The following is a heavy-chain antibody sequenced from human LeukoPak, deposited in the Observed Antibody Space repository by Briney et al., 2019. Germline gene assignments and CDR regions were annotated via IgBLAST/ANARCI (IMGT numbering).Heavy chain of an antibody. CDR1: GFTFSTYS. V-gene: IGHV3-21*01. CDR3: ARQRYCSSTSCYSYSAMDV. Sequence: GGSLRLSCAASGFTFSTYSMTWVRQAPGQGLEWVSSISSSSSYIHYADSVKGRFTISRDNATNSLFLQMNSLRAEDTAVYYCARQRYCSSTSCYSYSAMDVCGQGTTVTVSS. CDR2: ISSSSSYI. J-gene: IGHJ6*02. D-gene: IGHD2-2*01.